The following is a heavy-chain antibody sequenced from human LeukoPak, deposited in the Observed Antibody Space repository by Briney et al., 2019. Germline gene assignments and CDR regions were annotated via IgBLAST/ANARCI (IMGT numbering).Heavy chain of an antibody. D-gene: IGHD5-12*01. Sequence: GGSLRLPCAASGFTFSSYAMSWVRQAPGKGLEWASGVSGSGGSTYYADSVKGRFTISRDNSKNTLYLQMNSLRAEDTAVYYCAKDLDIVATITGNWGQGTLVTVSS. CDR3: AKDLDIVATITGN. J-gene: IGHJ4*02. CDR1: GFTFSSYA. V-gene: IGHV3-23*01. CDR2: VSGSGGST.